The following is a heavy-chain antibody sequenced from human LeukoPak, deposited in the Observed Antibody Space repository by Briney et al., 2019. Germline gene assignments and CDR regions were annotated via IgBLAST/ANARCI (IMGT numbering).Heavy chain of an antibody. V-gene: IGHV3-23*01. CDR1: GFTFSSYA. D-gene: IGHD3-22*01. J-gene: IGHJ4*02. CDR3: AILGISNYYDRSGYSDFDY. Sequence: LAGGSLRLSCAASGFTFSSYAMSWVRQAPGKGLEWASAISGSGGSTYYADSVKGRFTISRDNSKNTLYLQMNSLRAEDTAVYYCAILGISNYYDRSGYSDFDYWGQGTLVTVSS. CDR2: ISGSGGST.